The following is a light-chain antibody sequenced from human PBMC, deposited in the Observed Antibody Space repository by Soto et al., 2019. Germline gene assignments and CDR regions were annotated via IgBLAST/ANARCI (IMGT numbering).Light chain of an antibody. Sequence: DIQMTQSTASLSASVGDRVTITCRASQSISTYLSWYHQEPRKAPRLVIYAASSLQSGVPSRFSGSGSGTEFTLTISSLQREDFGTYYCQQTYTYPNTFGQGTELDIK. CDR2: AAS. J-gene: IGKJ2*01. CDR3: QQTYTYPNT. V-gene: IGKV1-39*01. CDR1: QSISTY.